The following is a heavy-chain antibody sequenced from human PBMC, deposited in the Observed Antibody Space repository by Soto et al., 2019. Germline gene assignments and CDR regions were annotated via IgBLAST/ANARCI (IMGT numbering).Heavy chain of an antibody. CDR3: AREQYDYGDYGKFYGWFDP. J-gene: IGHJ5*02. Sequence: PSETLSLTCTVSGGSISSYYWSWIRQPPGKGLEWIGYIYYSGSTNYNPSLKSRVTISVDTSKNQFSLKLSSVTAADTAVYYCAREQYDYGDYGKFYGWFDPWSQGTLVTVSS. V-gene: IGHV4-59*01. D-gene: IGHD4-17*01. CDR2: IYYSGST. CDR1: GGSISSYY.